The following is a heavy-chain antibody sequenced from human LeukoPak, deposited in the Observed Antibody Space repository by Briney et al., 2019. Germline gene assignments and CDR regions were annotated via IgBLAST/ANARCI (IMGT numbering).Heavy chain of an antibody. J-gene: IGHJ3*02. V-gene: IGHV4-34*01. Sequence: PSETLSLTCAVYGGSFSGYYWSWIRQPPGKGLEWIGEINHSGSTNYNPSLKSRVTISVDTSKNQFSLKLSSVTAADTAVYYCARGRYCSSTSCFPIRGVDSFDIWGQGTMVTVSS. CDR1: GGSFSGYY. CDR2: INHSGST. D-gene: IGHD2-2*01. CDR3: ARGRYCSSTSCFPIRGVDSFDI.